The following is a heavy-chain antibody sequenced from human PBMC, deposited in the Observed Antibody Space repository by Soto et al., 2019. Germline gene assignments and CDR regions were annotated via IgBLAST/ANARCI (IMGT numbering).Heavy chain of an antibody. J-gene: IGHJ6*02. CDR2: ISGSGGST. V-gene: IGHV3-23*01. CDR1: GFTFSSYA. D-gene: IGHD3-9*01. CDR3: AKNVWGITIFGGMDV. Sequence: EVQLLESGGGLVQPGGSLRLSCAASGFTFSSYAMSWVRQAPGKGLEWVSAISGSGGSTYYADSVKGRFTIARDNSKNTLYLQMNSLRAEDTAVYYCAKNVWGITIFGGMDVWGQGTTVTVSS.